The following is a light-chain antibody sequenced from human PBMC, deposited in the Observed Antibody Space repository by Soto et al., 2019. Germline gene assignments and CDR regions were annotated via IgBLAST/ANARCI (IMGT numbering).Light chain of an antibody. J-gene: IGKJ4*01. CDR1: QSVLNY. V-gene: IGKV3-11*01. CDR2: DAS. Sequence: LTQSPATLSLSPGGRATLSCRASQSVLNYLAWYQQKPGQAPRLLIYDASNRATGIPARFSGSGSGTDFTLSITSLEPEDIAVYYCQQRSSWPLTFGGGTKVDIK. CDR3: QQRSSWPLT.